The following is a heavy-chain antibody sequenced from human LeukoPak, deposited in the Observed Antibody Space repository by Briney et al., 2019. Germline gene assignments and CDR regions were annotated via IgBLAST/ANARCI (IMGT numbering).Heavy chain of an antibody. CDR1: GYTFTSYG. D-gene: IGHD2-21*02. Sequence: GAPVKVSCKASGYTFTSYGISWVRQAPGQGLEWMGWISAYNGNTNYAQKLQGRVTMTTDTSTSTAYMGLRSLRPDDTAVYYCARDRLFGTSGDCYSWGQGTLVTVSS. J-gene: IGHJ4*02. CDR3: ARDRLFGTSGDCYS. CDR2: ISAYNGNT. V-gene: IGHV1-18*01.